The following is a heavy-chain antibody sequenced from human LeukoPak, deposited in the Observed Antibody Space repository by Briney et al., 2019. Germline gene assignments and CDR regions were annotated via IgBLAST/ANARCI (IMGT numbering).Heavy chain of an antibody. CDR1: GYSFTSYW. J-gene: IGHJ3*02. CDR2: TYAGDSDT. V-gene: IGHV5-51*01. CDR3: ARLRRAVDSSWGRADI. D-gene: IGHD6-13*01. Sequence: GESLKISCKGSGYSFTSYWIGWVRQMPGKGLEWMGITYAGDSDTRYSPSFQGQVTISADKSISTAYLQWSSLKASDTAMYYCARLRRAVDSSWGRADISGQGTMVTVSS.